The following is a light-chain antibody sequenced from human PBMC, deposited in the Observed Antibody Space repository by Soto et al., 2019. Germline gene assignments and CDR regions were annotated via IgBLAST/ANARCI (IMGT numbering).Light chain of an antibody. J-gene: IGKJ2*01. CDR1: QTISKW. V-gene: IGKV1-5*01. Sequence: DIQMTQSPSTLFASGGDRVTITCLASQTISKWLAWYQQKPGRAPKLLIYDASSLASGVASRFSGSGSGSEFTLTISSMQPDDFATYYCQQYNSYFGQGTKLEIK. CDR2: DAS. CDR3: QQYNSY.